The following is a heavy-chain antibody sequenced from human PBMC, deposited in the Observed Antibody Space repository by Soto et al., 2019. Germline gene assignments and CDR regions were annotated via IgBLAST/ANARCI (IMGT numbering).Heavy chain of an antibody. CDR2: IIPIFGTA. CDR1: EGTFSSYA. Sequence: EASVKVSCKASEGTFSSYAISWVRQAPGQGLEWMGGIIPIFGTANYAQKFQGRVTITADESTSTAYMELSSLRSEDTAVYYCARVGGVPVYYYGMDVWGQGTTVTV. D-gene: IGHD2-8*02. CDR3: ARVGGVPVYYYGMDV. J-gene: IGHJ6*02. V-gene: IGHV1-69*13.